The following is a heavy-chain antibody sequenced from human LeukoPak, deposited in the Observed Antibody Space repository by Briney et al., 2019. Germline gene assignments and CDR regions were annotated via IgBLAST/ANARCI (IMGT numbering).Heavy chain of an antibody. CDR2: INHSGST. CDR3: ARDRIVVVPAAIEKAYYYGMDV. V-gene: IGHV4-34*01. CDR1: GGSFSGYD. J-gene: IGHJ6*02. Sequence: SETLSLTCAVYGGSFSGYDWSWIRQPPGKGLEWIGEINHSGSTNYNPSLKSRVTISVDTSKNQFSLKLSSVTAADTAVYYCARDRIVVVPAAIEKAYYYGMDVWGQGTTVTVSS. D-gene: IGHD2-2*02.